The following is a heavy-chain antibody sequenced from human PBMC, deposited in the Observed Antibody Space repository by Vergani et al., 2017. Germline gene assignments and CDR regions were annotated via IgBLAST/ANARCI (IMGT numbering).Heavy chain of an antibody. CDR1: GFTFNRYG. CDR3: ARDLAYCHEGSFAL. J-gene: IGHJ4*02. CDR2: VLFDGSNE. V-gene: IGHV3-30*02. D-gene: IGHD2-21*01. Sequence: QVQLVQSGGGVVQPGGSLRLSCVASGFTFNRYGMQWVRQAPGTGLEWVAYVLFDGSNEYYADSVKGRFIVSSDNYNDALYLQMNSLRTCDTAVYYCARDLAYCHEGSFALWGQGSVVTVSS.